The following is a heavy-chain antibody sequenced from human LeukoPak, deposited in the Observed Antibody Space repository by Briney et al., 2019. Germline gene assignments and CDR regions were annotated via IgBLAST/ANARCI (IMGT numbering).Heavy chain of an antibody. Sequence: GGSLRLSCAASGFTFSDHYMDWVRQAPGKGLEWVGRSRKKAKNFLTEYAASVKGRFTVSRDDSKNSLFLHMNSLKIEDTAIYFCARVRYCNSTTCRGAFDIWGQGTLVTVSS. CDR3: ARVRYCNSTTCRGAFDI. J-gene: IGHJ3*02. CDR1: GFTFSDHY. D-gene: IGHD2-2*01. V-gene: IGHV3-72*01. CDR2: SRKKAKNFLT.